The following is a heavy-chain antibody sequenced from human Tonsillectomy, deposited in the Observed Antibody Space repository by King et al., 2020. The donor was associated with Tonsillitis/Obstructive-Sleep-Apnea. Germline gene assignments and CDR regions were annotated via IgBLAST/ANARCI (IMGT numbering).Heavy chain of an antibody. CDR2: INHNSGGT. Sequence: VQLVESGAEVKKPGASVKVSCKASGYTFTDYYMHWVRQAPGQGLEWMGWINHNSGGTDSAQKFRGRVTMTRDTSISTAYMELSSLTSDDTAVYYCARGPRGYSYGSVDYWGQGTLVTVSS. CDR1: GYTFTDYY. CDR3: ARGPRGYSYGSVDY. V-gene: IGHV1-2*02. J-gene: IGHJ4*02. D-gene: IGHD5-18*01.